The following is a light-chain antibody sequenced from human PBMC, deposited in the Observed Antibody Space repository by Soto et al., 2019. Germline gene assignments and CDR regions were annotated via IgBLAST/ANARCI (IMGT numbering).Light chain of an antibody. Sequence: ETVLTQSPGTLSLSPGERATLSCRASQTIRSNYLAWYRQTPGQAPRLLIYAASNRATGIADRFSGSGSVTGFTTIISRLEPEDFVLYHCQQYGSSPWTFGQGTKVEIK. CDR1: QTIRSNY. V-gene: IGKV3-20*01. J-gene: IGKJ1*01. CDR3: QQYGSSPWT. CDR2: AAS.